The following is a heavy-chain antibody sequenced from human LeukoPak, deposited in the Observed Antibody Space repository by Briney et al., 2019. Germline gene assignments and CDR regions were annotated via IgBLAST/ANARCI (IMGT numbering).Heavy chain of an antibody. CDR3: ARVTWFPGTSYYYMDV. V-gene: IGHV4-59*01. CDR2: ISDSGTT. D-gene: IGHD1-1*01. CDR1: GGSFSGYY. J-gene: IGHJ6*03. Sequence: SETLSLTCTVYGGSFSGYYWSWIRQPPGKGLEWFGYISDSGTTNYNPSLKSRVTISVDTSKKEFSLKLSSVTTADTAVYYCARVTWFPGTSYYYMDVWGKGTTVTVSS.